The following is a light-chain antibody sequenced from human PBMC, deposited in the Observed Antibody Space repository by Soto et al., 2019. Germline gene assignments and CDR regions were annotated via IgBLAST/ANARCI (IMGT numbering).Light chain of an antibody. Sequence: EIVMTQSPATLSVSPGERATLFCRASQDVNIYLAWYQQKPGQAPRLLIFGASTRATGIPARFSGSGSGTEFTLTISSLQSEDFAVYYCQQYNNWPLTFGGGTNVEIK. CDR3: QQYNNWPLT. CDR2: GAS. CDR1: QDVNIY. V-gene: IGKV3D-15*01. J-gene: IGKJ4*01.